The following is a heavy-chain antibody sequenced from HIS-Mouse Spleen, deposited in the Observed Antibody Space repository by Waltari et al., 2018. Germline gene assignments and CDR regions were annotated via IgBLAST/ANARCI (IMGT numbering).Heavy chain of an antibody. CDR2: ISYEGSNK. Sequence: QVQLVESGGGVVQPGRSLRLSCAASGFTFSSYGMHWVRQAPGKGLEWVAVISYEGSNKYYAESVKGRFTISRDNSKNTLYLQMNSLRAEDTAVYYCAKDTSGSYSDYWGQGTLVTVSS. V-gene: IGHV3-30*18. D-gene: IGHD1-26*01. CDR3: AKDTSGSYSDY. CDR1: GFTFSSYG. J-gene: IGHJ4*02.